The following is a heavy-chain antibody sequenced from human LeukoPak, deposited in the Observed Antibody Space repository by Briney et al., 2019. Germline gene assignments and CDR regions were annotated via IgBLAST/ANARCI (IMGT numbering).Heavy chain of an antibody. V-gene: IGHV1-69*04. D-gene: IGHD6-6*01. CDR1: GGTFSSYA. CDR2: IIPIFGIA. J-gene: IGHJ4*02. CDR3: ASVTYSSSSAFPAPPDY. Sequence: GASVKVSCKASGGTFSSYAISWVRQAPGQGLEWMGRIIPIFGIANYAQKFQGRVTITADKSTSTAYMELSSLRSEDTAVYYCASVTYSSSSAFPAPPDYWGQGTLVTVSS.